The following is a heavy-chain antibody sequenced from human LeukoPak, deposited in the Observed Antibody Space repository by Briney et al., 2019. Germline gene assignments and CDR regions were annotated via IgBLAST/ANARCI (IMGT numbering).Heavy chain of an antibody. CDR3: ARARGADSYVDY. CDR1: GFTFDDYG. V-gene: IGHV3-20*04. D-gene: IGHD1-26*01. J-gene: IGHJ4*02. Sequence: GGSLRLSCAASGFTFDDYGMSWVRQAPGKGLEWVSGINWNGGSTGYADSVKGRFTISRDNAKNSLYLQMNSLRAEDTALYCCARARGADSYVDYWGQGTLVTVSS. CDR2: INWNGGST.